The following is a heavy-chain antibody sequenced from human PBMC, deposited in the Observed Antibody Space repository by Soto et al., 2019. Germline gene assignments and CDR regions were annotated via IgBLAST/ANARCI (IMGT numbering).Heavy chain of an antibody. J-gene: IGHJ5*02. V-gene: IGHV6-1*01. CDR3: ARVKRQWLVHDWFDP. CDR2: TYYRSKWYN. Sequence: SQTLSLTCAISGDSVSSNSAAWNRIRQSPSRGLEWLGRTYYRSKWYNDYAVSVKSRITINPDTSKNQFSLQLNSVTPEDTAVYYCARVKRQWLVHDWFDPWGQGTLVTVSS. D-gene: IGHD6-19*01. CDR1: GDSVSSNSAA.